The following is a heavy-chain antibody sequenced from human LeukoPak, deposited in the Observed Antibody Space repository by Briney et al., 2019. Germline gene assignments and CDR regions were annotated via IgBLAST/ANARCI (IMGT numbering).Heavy chain of an antibody. V-gene: IGHV3-21*01. CDR2: ISSSSSYI. CDR1: GFTLSSYS. J-gene: IGHJ6*03. CDR3: ARDITYYYYMDV. Sequence: PGGSLRLSCAASGFTLSSYSMNWVRQAPGKGLEWVSSISSSSSYIYYADSVKGRFTISRDNAKNSLYLQMNSLRAEDTAVYYCARDITYYYYMDVWGKGTTVTVSS. D-gene: IGHD1-14*01.